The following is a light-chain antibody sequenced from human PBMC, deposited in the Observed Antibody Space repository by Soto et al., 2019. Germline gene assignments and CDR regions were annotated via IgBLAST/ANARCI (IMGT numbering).Light chain of an antibody. CDR3: QHYGDSPLWT. CDR1: QSVSSSY. J-gene: IGKJ1*01. CDR2: GAS. V-gene: IGKV3-20*01. Sequence: EIVLTQSPGTLSLSPGERATLSCRASQSVSSSYLAWYQQKPGQAPRLLIYGASSRATGLPDRFSGSGSGTDFTLTISRLEPEDFGVYYCQHYGDSPLWTFGQGTKVEIK.